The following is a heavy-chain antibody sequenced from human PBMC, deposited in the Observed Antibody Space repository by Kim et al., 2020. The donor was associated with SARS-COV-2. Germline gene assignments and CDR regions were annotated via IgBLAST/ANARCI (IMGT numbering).Heavy chain of an antibody. D-gene: IGHD3-22*01. Sequence: NYNPSHKRRVPISVDTSKSQFSLKLSSVTAADTAVYYCARGRFDSSGYDYWGQGTLVTVSS. J-gene: IGHJ4*02. V-gene: IGHV4-34*01. CDR3: ARGRFDSSGYDY.